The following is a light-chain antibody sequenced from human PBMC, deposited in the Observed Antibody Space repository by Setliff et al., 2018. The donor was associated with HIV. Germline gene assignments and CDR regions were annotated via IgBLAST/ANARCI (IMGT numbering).Light chain of an antibody. CDR1: SGDVGGYNY. CDR3: SSYAGNKGDV. J-gene: IGLJ1*01. V-gene: IGLV2-8*01. Sequence: QSVLTQPPSASGSPGQSVTISCTGTSGDVGGYNYVSWYQQYPGKAPKLLIHEVTKRPSGVPDRFSGSKSGNTASLTVSGLQAEDEADYYCSSYAGNKGDVFGTGTNVTVL. CDR2: EVT.